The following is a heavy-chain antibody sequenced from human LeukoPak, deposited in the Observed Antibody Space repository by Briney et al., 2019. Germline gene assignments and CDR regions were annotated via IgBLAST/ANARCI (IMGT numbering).Heavy chain of an antibody. D-gene: IGHD6-6*01. Sequence: GDSVKVSCKASGYTFTTFGISWVRQAPGQGLEWMGGIIPIFGTANYAQKFQGRVTITTDESTSTAYMELSSLRSEDTAVYYCATANEYSSSSGFDYWGQGTLVTVSS. CDR1: GYTFTTFG. V-gene: IGHV1-69*05. CDR2: IIPIFGTA. J-gene: IGHJ4*02. CDR3: ATANEYSSSSGFDY.